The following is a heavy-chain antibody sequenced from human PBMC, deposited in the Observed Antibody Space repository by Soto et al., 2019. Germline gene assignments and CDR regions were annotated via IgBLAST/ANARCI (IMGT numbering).Heavy chain of an antibody. D-gene: IGHD2-2*01. J-gene: IGHJ4*02. Sequence: QVQLVQSGAEVKKPGSSVKVSCKASGGTFSSYAISWVRQAPGQGLEWMGGIIPIFGTANYAQKFQGRVMITADESTSTAYMDLTSLRSEDTAVYYCARWYCSSTSCRDLDYWGQGTLVTVSS. CDR2: IIPIFGTA. CDR3: ARWYCSSTSCRDLDY. CDR1: GGTFSSYA. V-gene: IGHV1-69*01.